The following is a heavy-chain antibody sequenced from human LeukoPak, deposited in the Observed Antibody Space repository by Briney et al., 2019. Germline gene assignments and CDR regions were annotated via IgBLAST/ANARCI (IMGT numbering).Heavy chain of an antibody. Sequence: GGSLRLSCAPSGFTFSRHGMHWVRQAPGKGLEWVAIISNDGSRKYYAHSVEGRFTISRDNSKNTLYLQMDSLRAEDTAVYYCARDRAWNYFDYWGQRTLVTDSS. D-gene: IGHD3-3*01. CDR1: GFTFSRHG. V-gene: IGHV3-30*03. CDR3: ARDRAWNYFDY. CDR2: ISNDGSRK. J-gene: IGHJ4*02.